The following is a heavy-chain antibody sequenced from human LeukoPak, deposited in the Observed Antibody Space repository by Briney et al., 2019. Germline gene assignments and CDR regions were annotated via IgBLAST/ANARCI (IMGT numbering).Heavy chain of an antibody. CDR2: ISGSGVTT. Sequence: GGSLRLSCAASGFTFSTYTLSWVRQTPGKGLEWVSIISGSGVTTYYADSVKGWFIISRDNSKNTLYLQMYSLRAEDTAIYYCAKHPLSGNFDYWGQGTLVTVSS. V-gene: IGHV3-23*01. CDR1: GFTFSTYT. D-gene: IGHD2/OR15-2a*01. J-gene: IGHJ4*02. CDR3: AKHPLSGNFDY.